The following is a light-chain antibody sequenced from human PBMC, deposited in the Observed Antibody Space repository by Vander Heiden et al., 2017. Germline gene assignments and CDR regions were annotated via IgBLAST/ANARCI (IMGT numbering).Light chain of an antibody. CDR3: QQYQSFPLT. Sequence: DIQMTQSPSSVSASVGDRVTITCRASQGISNWLAWYQQKPGKGPKLLIYGASSLQSGVPSRFSGSGSGTDFTLTISCLQFEDFATYFCQQYQSFPLTFGQGTKVEIK. J-gene: IGKJ1*01. CDR1: QGISNW. V-gene: IGKV1-12*01. CDR2: GAS.